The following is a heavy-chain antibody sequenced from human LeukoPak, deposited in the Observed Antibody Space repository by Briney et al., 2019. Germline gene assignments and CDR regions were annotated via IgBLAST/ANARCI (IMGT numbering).Heavy chain of an antibody. V-gene: IGHV3-43*02. CDR1: GFAFDDYA. Sequence: GGSLRLSCAASGFAFDDYAMHWVCQAPGKGLEWVCVVSGDATSTYYADSVKGRFNISRDNGKSSLYLQMDSLRPEDTALYYCAKGEIALAGNYFQYWGQGSLVTVSS. CDR2: VSGDATST. D-gene: IGHD6-19*01. CDR3: AKGEIALAGNYFQY. J-gene: IGHJ1*01.